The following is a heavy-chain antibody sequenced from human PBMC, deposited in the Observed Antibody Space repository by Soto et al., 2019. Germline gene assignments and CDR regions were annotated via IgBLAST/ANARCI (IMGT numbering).Heavy chain of an antibody. J-gene: IGHJ5*02. D-gene: IGHD3-22*01. CDR3: ARELWSSGPTGWSWFDP. CDR2: ISAYNGNT. CDR1: GYTFTSYG. Sequence: ASVKVSCKASGYTFTSYGISWVRQAPGQGLEWMGWISAYNGNTNYAQKLQGRVTMTTDTSTSTAYMELRSLRSDDTAVYYCARELWSSGPTGWSWFDPWGQGTLVTVSS. V-gene: IGHV1-18*01.